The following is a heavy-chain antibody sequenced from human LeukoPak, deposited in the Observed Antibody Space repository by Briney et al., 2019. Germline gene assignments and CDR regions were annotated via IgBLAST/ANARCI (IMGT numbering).Heavy chain of an antibody. CDR3: AKDLITMVRGSAMDV. Sequence: GGSLRLSCAASGFTLRNFWMSWVRQAPGKGLEWVGNIKEDGTMKYYLDSVKGRVTISRDDSKNTLYLQVNSLRAEDTAVYYCAKDLITMVRGSAMDVWGQGTTVTVSS. CDR1: GFTLRNFW. CDR2: IKEDGTMK. J-gene: IGHJ6*02. D-gene: IGHD3-10*01. V-gene: IGHV3-7*01.